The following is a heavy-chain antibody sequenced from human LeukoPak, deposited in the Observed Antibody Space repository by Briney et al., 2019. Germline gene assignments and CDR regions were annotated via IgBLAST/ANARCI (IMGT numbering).Heavy chain of an antibody. V-gene: IGHV4-30-2*01. CDR1: GGSISSGGYY. CDR2: IYHSGST. CDR3: ARDREYQLLFRAFDI. J-gene: IGHJ3*02. D-gene: IGHD2-2*01. Sequence: SQTLSLTCTVSGGSISSGGYYWSWIRQPPGKGLEWIGYIYHSGSTYYNPSLKSRVTISVDRSKNQFSLKLSSVTAADTAVYYCARDREYQLLFRAFDIWGQGTMVTVSS.